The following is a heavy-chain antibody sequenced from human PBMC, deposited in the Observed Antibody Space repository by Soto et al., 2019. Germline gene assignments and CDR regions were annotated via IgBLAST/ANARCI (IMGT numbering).Heavy chain of an antibody. CDR1: GFSFNIYA. V-gene: IGHV3-23*01. J-gene: IGHJ4*02. Sequence: GGSLRLSCAASGFSFNIYAMSWVRQAPGKGLEWVSGISGSGDRTHYVDSVKGRFTISRDNVKNTLYLQMNSLRAEDTAVYYCAKASTYEYVWGSFRYYFDHWGRGALVTVSS. CDR3: AKASTYEYVWGSFRYYFDH. CDR2: ISGSGDRT. D-gene: IGHD3-16*02.